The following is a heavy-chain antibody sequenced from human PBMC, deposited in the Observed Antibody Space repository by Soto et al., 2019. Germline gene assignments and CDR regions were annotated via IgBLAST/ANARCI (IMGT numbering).Heavy chain of an antibody. V-gene: IGHV3-7*03. CDR1: GFTFSSYW. Sequence: PGGSLRLSCAASGFTFSSYWMSWVRQAPGKGLEWVANIKQDGSEKYYVDSVKGRFTISRDNAKNSLYLQMNSLRAEDTAVYYCATLTLIVVVPAATGFDYWGQGTLVTVSS. J-gene: IGHJ4*02. CDR2: IKQDGSEK. D-gene: IGHD2-2*01. CDR3: ATLTLIVVVPAATGFDY.